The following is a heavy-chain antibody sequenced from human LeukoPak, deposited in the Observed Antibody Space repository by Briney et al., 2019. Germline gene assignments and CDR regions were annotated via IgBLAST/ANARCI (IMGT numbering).Heavy chain of an antibody. CDR3: ARGGYYGSGNDFRFDP. D-gene: IGHD3-10*01. CDR1: GGSINSYY. J-gene: IGHJ5*02. V-gene: IGHV4-59*01. CDR2: IHYTGST. Sequence: SETLSLTCTVSGGSINSYYWSWIRQPPGKGLECIGYIHYTGSTNYNPSLKSRVTISVDTSKSQFSLKLSSVTAADTAIYYCARGGYYGSGNDFRFDPWGQGTLVTVSS.